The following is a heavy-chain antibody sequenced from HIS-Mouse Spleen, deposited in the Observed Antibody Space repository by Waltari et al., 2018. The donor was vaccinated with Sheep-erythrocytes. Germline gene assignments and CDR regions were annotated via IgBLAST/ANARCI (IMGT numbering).Heavy chain of an antibody. CDR2: INHSGST. V-gene: IGHV4-34*01. Sequence: QVQLQQWGAGLLKPSETLSLTCAVYGGSFSGYYWIWIRQPPGKGLEWIGEINHSGSTNYTPSLKSRVTISVDTSKNQFSLKLSSVTAADTAVYYCALSVDLAGAFDIWGQGTMVTVSS. J-gene: IGHJ3*02. D-gene: IGHD6-19*01. CDR3: ALSVDLAGAFDI. CDR1: GGSFSGYY.